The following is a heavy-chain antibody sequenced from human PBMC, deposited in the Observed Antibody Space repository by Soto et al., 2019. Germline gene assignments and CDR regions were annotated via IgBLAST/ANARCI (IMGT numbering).Heavy chain of an antibody. CDR2: ISYDGSNK. V-gene: IGHV3-30-3*01. CDR1: GFTFSSYA. CDR3: ARASCLLLDY. Sequence: QVQLVESGGGVVQPGRSLRLSCAASGFTFSSYAMHWVRQAPGKGLEWVAVISYDGSNKYYADSVKGRFTISRDISKNTLYLQMNSLRAEDTAVYYCARASCLLLDYWGQGTLVTVSS. J-gene: IGHJ4*02.